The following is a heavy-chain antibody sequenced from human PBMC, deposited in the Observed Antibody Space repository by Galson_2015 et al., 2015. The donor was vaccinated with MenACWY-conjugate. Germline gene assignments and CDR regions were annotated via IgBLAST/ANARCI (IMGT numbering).Heavy chain of an antibody. CDR2: IHAGGST. CDR1: GFTVSSNY. D-gene: IGHD3-3*01. J-gene: IGHJ4*02. Sequence: SLRLSCAASGFTVSSNYMSWVRQAPGKGLEWVSFIHAGGSTYYADSVKGRFTISRDNSKNTVYLQVNSLRVEDTAIYYCARSGGGVGMYWGQGTLVTVSS. V-gene: IGHV3-66*02. CDR3: ARSGGGVGMY.